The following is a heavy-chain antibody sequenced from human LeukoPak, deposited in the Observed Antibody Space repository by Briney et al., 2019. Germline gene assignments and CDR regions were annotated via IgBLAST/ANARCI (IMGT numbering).Heavy chain of an antibody. CDR3: ARDFGSSSWYPGGSWFDP. Sequence: GGSLRLSCAASGFTFSNYWMHWVRQAPGKGLVWVSRVDSDGSSTSYADSVKGRFTISRDNAKNTLYLQMNSLRAEDTALYHCARDFGSSSWYPGGSWFDPWGQGTLVTVSS. CDR2: VDSDGSST. D-gene: IGHD6-13*01. V-gene: IGHV3-74*01. J-gene: IGHJ5*02. CDR1: GFTFSNYW.